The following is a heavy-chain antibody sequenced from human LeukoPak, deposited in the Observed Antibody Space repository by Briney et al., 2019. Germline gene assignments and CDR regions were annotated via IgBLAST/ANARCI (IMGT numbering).Heavy chain of an antibody. Sequence: GRSLRLSCAASGFTFSSYGMHWVRQAPGKGLEWVAVISYDGSNKYYADSVKGRFTISRDNSKNTLYLQMGSLRAEDMAVYYCARDPTGRWYFDYWGQGTLVTVSS. CDR3: ARDPTGRWYFDY. D-gene: IGHD1-1*01. V-gene: IGHV3-30*03. CDR2: ISYDGSNK. J-gene: IGHJ4*02. CDR1: GFTFSSYG.